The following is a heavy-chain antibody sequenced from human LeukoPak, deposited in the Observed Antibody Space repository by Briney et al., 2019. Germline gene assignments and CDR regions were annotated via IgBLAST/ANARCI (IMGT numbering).Heavy chain of an antibody. CDR2: INHSGST. D-gene: IGHD3-3*01. J-gene: IGHJ4*02. V-gene: IGHV4-34*01. CDR3: ARERRPTYYDFWSGYYI. Sequence: PSETLSLTCAVYGGSFSGYYWSWIHQPPGKGLEWIGEINHSGSTNYNPSLKSRVTISVDTSKNQFSLKLSSVTAADTAVYYCARERRPTYYDFWSGYYIWGQGTLVTVSS. CDR1: GGSFSGYY.